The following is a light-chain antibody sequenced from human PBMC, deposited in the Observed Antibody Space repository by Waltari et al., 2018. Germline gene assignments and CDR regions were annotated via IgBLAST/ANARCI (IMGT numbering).Light chain of an antibody. CDR2: GAS. J-gene: IGKJ2*01. Sequence: EIVMTQSPATLSVSPGERATLPGRASQTLTSNLAWYQQKPGQAPRLLIYGASTRATGIPARFSGSGSGTQFTLTISSLQSEDFVVYYCQQYNNRPYTFGQGTKLEIK. V-gene: IGKV3-15*01. CDR1: QTLTSN. CDR3: QQYNNRPYT.